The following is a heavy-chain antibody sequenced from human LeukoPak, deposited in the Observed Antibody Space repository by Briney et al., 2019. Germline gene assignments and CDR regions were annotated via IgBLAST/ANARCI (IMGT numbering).Heavy chain of an antibody. CDR1: GFSFRSYA. CDR2: ISGSGGST. Sequence: GGSLRLSCAASGFSFRSYAMNWVRQAPGKGLEWVSGISGSGGSTYYADSVKGRFTISRDNSKNTLYLQMNSLRAEDTAVYSCAKDTRIYYFDYWGQGTLVTVSS. D-gene: IGHD2-21*01. J-gene: IGHJ4*02. CDR3: AKDTRIYYFDY. V-gene: IGHV3-23*01.